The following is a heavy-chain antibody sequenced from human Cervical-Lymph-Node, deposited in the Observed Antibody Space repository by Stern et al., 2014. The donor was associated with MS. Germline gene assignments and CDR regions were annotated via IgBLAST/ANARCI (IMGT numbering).Heavy chain of an antibody. CDR2: ISFDGAKT. J-gene: IGHJ4*02. D-gene: IGHD6-19*01. Sequence: MQLVESGGGVVQPGRSLRLSCSPSGFAFSTYCMHWVRQAPGKALEWVALISFDGAKTYYADSVKGRFTISRDNPKNTLYLQMKSLRGEDTAVYYCARGSDWYPLDYWGQGTLVTVSS. V-gene: IGHV3-30*03. CDR1: GFAFSTYC. CDR3: ARGSDWYPLDY.